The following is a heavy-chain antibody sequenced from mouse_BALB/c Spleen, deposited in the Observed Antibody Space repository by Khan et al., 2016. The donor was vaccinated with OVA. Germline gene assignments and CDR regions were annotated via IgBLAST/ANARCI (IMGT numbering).Heavy chain of an antibody. CDR1: GYTFTDFT. V-gene: IGHV1S137*01. CDR2: ISSYYGDA. Sequence: QIQLVQSGAELVRPGVSVKISCKGSGYTFTDFTVHWVKQSHVKSLEWIGVISSYYGDATYNQNFKDKATLTVDKSSSTAYMELARLTSEDSAIYYCARGGGGDRFAYWGQGTLVTVSA. CDR3: ARGGGGDRFAY. J-gene: IGHJ3*01.